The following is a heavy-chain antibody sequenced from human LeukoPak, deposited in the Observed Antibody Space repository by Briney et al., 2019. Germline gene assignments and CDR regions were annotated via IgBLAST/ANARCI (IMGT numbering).Heavy chain of an antibody. CDR2: IYYSGST. CDR1: GGSISSYY. V-gene: IGHV4-59*01. Sequence: PSETLSLTCTVSGGSISSYYWSWIRQPPGKGLEWIGYIYYSGSTNYNPSLKSRVTISVDTSKNQFSLKLSSVTAADTAVYYCASHLGGYSYGEPEYAFDIWGQGTMVTVSS. D-gene: IGHD5-18*01. CDR3: ASHLGGYSYGEPEYAFDI. J-gene: IGHJ3*02.